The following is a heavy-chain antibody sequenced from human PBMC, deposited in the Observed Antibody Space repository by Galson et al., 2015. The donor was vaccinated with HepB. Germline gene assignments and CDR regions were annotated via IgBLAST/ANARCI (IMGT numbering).Heavy chain of an antibody. J-gene: IGHJ3*02. CDR2: INAGNGST. CDR3: ARDSSSWYNAFDI. Sequence: SVKVSCKASGYTFTSYAMHWVRQAPGQRLEWMGWINAGNGSTKYSQKFQGRVTITRDTSASTAYMELSSLRSEDTAVYYCARDSSSWYNAFDIWGQGTMVTVSS. D-gene: IGHD6-13*01. CDR1: GYTFTSYA. V-gene: IGHV1-3*01.